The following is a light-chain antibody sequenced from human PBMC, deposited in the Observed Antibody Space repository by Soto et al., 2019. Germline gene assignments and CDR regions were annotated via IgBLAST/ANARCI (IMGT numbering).Light chain of an antibody. Sequence: QSALTQPASVSGSPGQSITISCTGSTSDVGGYDFVSWYQHHPGKAPKLMIYGVSNRSSGVSDRFSGSKSGNTASLTISGLQAEDEADYYCSSYTSSSTHVIFGGGTKLTVL. V-gene: IGLV2-14*01. CDR1: TSDVGGYDF. J-gene: IGLJ2*01. CDR3: SSYTSSSTHVI. CDR2: GVS.